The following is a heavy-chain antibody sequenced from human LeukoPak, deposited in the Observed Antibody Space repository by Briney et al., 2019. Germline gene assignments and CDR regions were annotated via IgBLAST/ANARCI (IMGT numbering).Heavy chain of an antibody. J-gene: IGHJ4*02. CDR2: TSYDGSNK. CDR1: GFTFSSYA. V-gene: IGHV3-30*04. D-gene: IGHD3-10*01. CDR3: ARDSRLLWFGELSPPDY. Sequence: GRSLRLSCAASGFTFSSYAMHWVRQAPGKGLEWVAVTSYDGSNKYYADSVKGRFTIPRDNSKNTLYLQMNSLRAEDTAVYYCARDSRLLWFGELSPPDYWGQGTLVTVSS.